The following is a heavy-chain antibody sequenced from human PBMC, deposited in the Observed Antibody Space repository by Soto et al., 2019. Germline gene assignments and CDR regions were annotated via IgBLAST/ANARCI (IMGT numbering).Heavy chain of an antibody. CDR2: ITSDGSNI. CDR1: GFTFSRSA. CDR3: VRDPHSGNYESEY. D-gene: IGHD1-26*01. Sequence: QVQLVESGGGVVQPGRSLRLSCAASGFTFSRSAVHWVLQAPGKGLEWVALITSDGSNINHAASVKGRVTISRDNSKNPLSLQMSSLRADDTAVYYCVRDPHSGNYESEYCGQGTNVIVSS. V-gene: IGHV3-30-3*01. J-gene: IGHJ4*02.